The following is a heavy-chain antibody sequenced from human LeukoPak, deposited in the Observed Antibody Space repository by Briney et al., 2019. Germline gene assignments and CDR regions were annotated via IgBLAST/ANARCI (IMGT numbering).Heavy chain of an antibody. Sequence: GGSLRLSCAASGFTFSNYGMNWVRQAPGKGLEWVSGISGSGGTTYYADSVKGRFTISRDNSKNSLSLQVSSLRAEDTAVYYCGKTTTGYSSGRNPAWPVDYWGQGTLVTVSS. CDR2: ISGSGGTT. CDR1: GFTFSNYG. CDR3: GKTTTGYSSGRNPAWPVDY. D-gene: IGHD6-19*01. V-gene: IGHV3-23*01. J-gene: IGHJ4*02.